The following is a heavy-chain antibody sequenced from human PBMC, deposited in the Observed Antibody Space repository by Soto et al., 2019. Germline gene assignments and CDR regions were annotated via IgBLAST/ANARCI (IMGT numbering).Heavy chain of an antibody. CDR1: GGSISSYY. Sequence: SETLSLTCTVSGGSISSYYWSWIRQPPGKGLEWIGYIYYSGSTNYNPSLKSRVTISVDTSKNQFSLKLSSVTAADTAVYYCARDNYDILTGPIGLAYWGQGTLVTVSS. CDR2: IYYSGST. V-gene: IGHV4-59*12. D-gene: IGHD3-9*01. J-gene: IGHJ4*02. CDR3: ARDNYDILTGPIGLAY.